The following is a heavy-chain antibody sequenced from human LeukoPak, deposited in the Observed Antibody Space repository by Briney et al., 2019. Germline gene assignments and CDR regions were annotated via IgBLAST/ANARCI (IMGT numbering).Heavy chain of an antibody. CDR3: AGDVGDTAMVALY. D-gene: IGHD5-18*01. J-gene: IGHJ4*02. CDR1: GYTFTGYY. CDR2: INPNSGGT. Sequence: ASVKVSCKASGYTFTGYYMHWVRQAPGQGLEWMGRINPNSGGTNYAQKLQGRVTMTTDTSTSTAYMELRSLRSGDTAVYYCAGDVGDTAMVALYWGQGTLVTVSS. V-gene: IGHV1-2*06.